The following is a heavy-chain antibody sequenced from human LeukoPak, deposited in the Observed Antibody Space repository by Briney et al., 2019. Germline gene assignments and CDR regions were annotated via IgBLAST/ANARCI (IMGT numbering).Heavy chain of an antibody. J-gene: IGHJ3*02. CDR2: IYYSGST. CDR3: ARQGAGGRAFDI. V-gene: IGHV4-39*01. D-gene: IGHD6-19*01. CDR1: GGSISSSSYY. Sequence: SETLSLTCTVSGGSISSSSYYWGWIRQPPGKGLEWIGSIYYSGSTYYDPSLKSRVTISVETSKNQVSLKLSSVTAADTAVYYCARQGAGGRAFDIWGQGTMVTVSS.